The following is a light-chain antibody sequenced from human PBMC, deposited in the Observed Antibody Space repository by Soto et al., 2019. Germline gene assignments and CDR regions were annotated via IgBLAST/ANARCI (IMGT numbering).Light chain of an antibody. J-gene: IGKJ5*01. CDR2: AAS. CDR3: QQSHSTPPTT. CDR1: QGISDY. V-gene: IGKV1-39*01. Sequence: DIQITQSPYSLSASVGDRVTITCRARQGISDYLNWYQQRPGEAPKLLIYAASRLHSGVPSRFSGSGSGTDFTLTISSLQPEDFATYDCQQSHSTPPTTVGQGTRLEIK.